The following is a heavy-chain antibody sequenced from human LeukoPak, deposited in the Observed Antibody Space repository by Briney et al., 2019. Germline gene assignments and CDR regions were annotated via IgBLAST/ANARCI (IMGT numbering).Heavy chain of an antibody. Sequence: SVKVSCKASGGTFSSYAISWVRQAPGQGLEWMGRIIPILGIANYAQKFQGRVTITADKSTSTAYMELSSLRSEDTAVYYCARDWSDEALTGHNWFAAWGQGTLVTVSS. D-gene: IGHD7-27*01. CDR2: IIPILGIA. V-gene: IGHV1-69*04. CDR1: GGTFSSYA. J-gene: IGHJ5*02. CDR3: ARDWSDEALTGHNWFAA.